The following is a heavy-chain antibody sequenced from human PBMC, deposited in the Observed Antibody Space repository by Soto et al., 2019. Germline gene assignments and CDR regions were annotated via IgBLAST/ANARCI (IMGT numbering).Heavy chain of an antibody. V-gene: IGHV4-30-4*01. Sequence: LSLTCTVSGDSFSSDDYYWSWIRQPPGKGLEWIGYISYRVDTYYSPSLKSRVTMSIDTSKNQFSLNVSSVTAADTAVYYCARVAGVAYCGGDCYHFDYWGQGTLVTVSS. D-gene: IGHD2-21*02. J-gene: IGHJ4*02. CDR1: GDSFSSDDYY. CDR2: ISYRVDT. CDR3: ARVAGVAYCGGDCYHFDY.